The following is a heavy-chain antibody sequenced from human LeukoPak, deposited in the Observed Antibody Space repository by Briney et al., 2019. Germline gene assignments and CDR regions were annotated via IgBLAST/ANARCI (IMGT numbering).Heavy chain of an antibody. V-gene: IGHV2-70*01. CDR1: GFSLSTSGMC. Sequence: RASGPALVKPTQTLTLTCTFSGFSLSTSGMCVSWIRQPPGKALEWLVHIDWDDDKYYSTSLKTRLTISKDTSKNQVVLTMTNMDPVDTATYYCARMTSYYGSGPFDYWGQGTLVTVSS. CDR3: ARMTSYYGSGPFDY. J-gene: IGHJ4*02. D-gene: IGHD3-10*01. CDR2: IDWDDDK.